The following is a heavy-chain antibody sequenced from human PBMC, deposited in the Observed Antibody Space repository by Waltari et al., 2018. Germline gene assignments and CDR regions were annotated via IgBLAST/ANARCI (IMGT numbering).Heavy chain of an antibody. CDR2: FDPEHGEI. V-gene: IGHV1-24*01. J-gene: IGHJ5*02. Sequence: QVQLLQSGAEGKKHGASVKVYCKVSGDTVSELSIHWVRQAPGKGLEWMGGFDPEHGEIISAQKFQDRLTLTEDTSTDTAYMELSSLRSEDTAVYYCTIYRDGDYVSLGFDPWGQGTLVTVSS. D-gene: IGHD4-17*01. CDR3: TIYRDGDYVSLGFDP. CDR1: GDTVSELS.